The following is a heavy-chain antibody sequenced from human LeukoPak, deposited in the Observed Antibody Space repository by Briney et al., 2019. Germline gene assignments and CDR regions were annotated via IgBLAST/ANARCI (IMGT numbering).Heavy chain of an antibody. J-gene: IGHJ4*02. CDR3: ARESDPYYFDY. CDR2: INPSGDYT. V-gene: IGHV1-46*01. CDR1: GYTLTELS. Sequence: ASVKVSCKVSGYTLTELSMHWVRQAPGQGLEWMGIINPSGDYTSYTQKFQGRVTMTRDTSTSTVYMELSSLRSEDTAVYYCARESDPYYFDYWGQGTLITVSS.